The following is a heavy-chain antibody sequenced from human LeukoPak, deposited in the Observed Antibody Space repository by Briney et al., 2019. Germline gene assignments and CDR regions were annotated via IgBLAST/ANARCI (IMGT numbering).Heavy chain of an antibody. V-gene: IGHV3-53*01. CDR3: ARLATYYYYGMDV. CDR1: GFTVSSNY. Sequence: GGSLRLSCAASGFTVSSNYMSWVHQAPGKGLEWVSVIYSGGSTYYADSVKGRFTISRDNSKNTLYLQMNSLRAEDTAVYYCARLATYYYYGMDVWGQGTTVTVSS. CDR2: IYSGGST. J-gene: IGHJ6*02. D-gene: IGHD2-15*01.